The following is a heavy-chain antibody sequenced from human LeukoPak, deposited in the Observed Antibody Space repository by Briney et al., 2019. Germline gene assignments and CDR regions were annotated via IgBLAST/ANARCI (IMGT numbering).Heavy chain of an antibody. Sequence: SETLSLTCAVYGGSFSGYYWSWSRQPPGKGLEWIGEINHSGSTNYNPSLKSRVTISVDTSKNQFSLKLSSVTAADTAVYYCARRAGSSSSPHYYYYYYMDVWGKGTTATVSS. V-gene: IGHV4-34*01. D-gene: IGHD6-6*01. J-gene: IGHJ6*03. CDR2: INHSGST. CDR3: ARRAGSSSSPHYYYYYYMDV. CDR1: GGSFSGYY.